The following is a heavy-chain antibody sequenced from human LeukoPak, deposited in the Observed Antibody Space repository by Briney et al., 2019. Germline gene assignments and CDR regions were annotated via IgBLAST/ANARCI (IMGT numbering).Heavy chain of an antibody. V-gene: IGHV4-4*08. Sequence: SETLSLTCTVSGGSIRYYYWNWSRQPPGEGLEWMGYIFFTVGTNYTPSLKSRVTISLDTSKTQLSLKLSSVTAADTAVYYCARGKPRGNYDTRGFDYWGPGTLVTVSS. CDR3: ARGKPRGNYDTRGFDY. D-gene: IGHD3-22*01. J-gene: IGHJ4*01. CDR2: IFFTVGT. CDR1: GGSIRYYY.